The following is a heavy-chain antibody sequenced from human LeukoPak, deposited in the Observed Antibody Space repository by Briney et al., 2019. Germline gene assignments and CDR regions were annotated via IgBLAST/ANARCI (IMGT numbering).Heavy chain of an antibody. CDR3: AKVIRGGYGMDV. J-gene: IGHJ6*02. CDR1: GFTFSSFG. CDR2: ISDSSSLT. D-gene: IGHD3-10*01. V-gene: IGHV3-48*02. Sequence: GGSLRLSCAASGFTFSSFGMNWVRQAPGKGLEWVSYISDSSSLTYYADSVKGRFTISRDDAKNSLSLQLNSLRDEDTAVYFCAKVIRGGYGMDVWGQGTTVTVSS.